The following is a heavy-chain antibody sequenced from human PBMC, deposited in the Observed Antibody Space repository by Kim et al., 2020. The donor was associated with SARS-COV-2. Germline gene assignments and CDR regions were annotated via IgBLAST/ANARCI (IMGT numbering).Heavy chain of an antibody. V-gene: IGHV3-21*01. CDR3: ARPRYGSSTSKYGMDV. J-gene: IGHJ6*02. D-gene: IGHD2-2*01. Sequence: SVMGRFTISRDNAKNSLYLQMNSLRAEDTAVYYCARPRYGSSTSKYGMDVWGQGTTVTVSS.